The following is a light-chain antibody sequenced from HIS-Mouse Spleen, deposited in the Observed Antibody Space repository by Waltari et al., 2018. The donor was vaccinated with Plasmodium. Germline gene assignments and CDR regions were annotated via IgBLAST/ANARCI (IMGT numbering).Light chain of an antibody. Sequence: QSALTQPRSVSGSPGQSVTISCTGTSSDVGGYNYVSWYQQHQGKAPKLMIYDVSKRPSWVPDRCSSSKSGNTASLTCSGLQAEDEADYYCCSYAGSYTGVFGGGTKLTVL. CDR3: CSYAGSYTGV. V-gene: IGLV2-11*01. CDR2: DVS. J-gene: IGLJ3*02. CDR1: SSDVGGYNY.